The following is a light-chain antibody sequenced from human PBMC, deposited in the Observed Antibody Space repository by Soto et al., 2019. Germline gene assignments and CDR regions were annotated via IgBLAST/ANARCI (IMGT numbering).Light chain of an antibody. CDR3: QHYNDWPPTWT. J-gene: IGKJ1*01. CDR1: QSVSSK. V-gene: IGKV3-15*01. CDR2: GAS. Sequence: EIVMTQSPATLSVSPGERATLSCRASQSVSSKLAWYQQKPGQAPRVLIYGASTRATGIPARFSGSGSGTECTLTISSLQSEDFAVYYCQHYNDWPPTWTFGQGTRGEIK.